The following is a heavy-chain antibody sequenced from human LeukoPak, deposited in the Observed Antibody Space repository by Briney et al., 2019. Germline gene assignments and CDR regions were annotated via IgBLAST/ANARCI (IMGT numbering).Heavy chain of an antibody. J-gene: IGHJ4*02. Sequence: TSETLSLTCTVSGGSISNYYWSWIRQPPGKGLEWIGYIYYSGTTNYNPSLKSRVTISVDTSKNQFSLKLSSVTAADTAVYYCAGYGGYVGWGQGTLVTVSS. D-gene: IGHD4-17*01. V-gene: IGHV4-59*08. CDR1: GGSISNYY. CDR3: AGYGGYVG. CDR2: IYYSGTT.